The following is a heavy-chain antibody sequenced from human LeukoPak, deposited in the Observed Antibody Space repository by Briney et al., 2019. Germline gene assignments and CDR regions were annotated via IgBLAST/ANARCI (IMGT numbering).Heavy chain of an antibody. Sequence: GGSLRLSCAASGFTFSNAWMSWVRQAPGKGLEWVSAIGRSGANSYYATSVKGQFSVSRDNTKNTFHLQMNSLRAEDTAIYYCAKLQTAVVPAATLGFDSWGQGTLVTVSS. V-gene: IGHV3-23*01. J-gene: IGHJ4*02. D-gene: IGHD2-2*01. CDR3: AKLQTAVVPAATLGFDS. CDR1: GFTFSNAW. CDR2: IGRSGANS.